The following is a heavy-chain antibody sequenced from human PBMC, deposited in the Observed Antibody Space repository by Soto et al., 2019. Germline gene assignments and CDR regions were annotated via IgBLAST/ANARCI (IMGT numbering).Heavy chain of an antibody. CDR3: AHRHGRGDIVVVPPAMYAFDI. Sequence: QITLKESGPTLVKPTQTLTLTCTFSGFSLATTGVGVGWIRQPPGKALEWLALIYWDDSKPYSPSLKNRLTITKDTSRNQVILTMTNMDPVDTATYYCAHRHGRGDIVVVPPAMYAFDIWGQGTMVTVSS. J-gene: IGHJ3*02. CDR1: GFSLATTGVG. V-gene: IGHV2-5*02. CDR2: IYWDDSK. D-gene: IGHD2-2*01.